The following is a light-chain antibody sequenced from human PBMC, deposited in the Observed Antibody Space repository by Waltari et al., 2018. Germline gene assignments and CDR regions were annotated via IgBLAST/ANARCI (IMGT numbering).Light chain of an antibody. CDR2: DAS. CDR1: QDIASA. V-gene: IGKV1D-13*01. J-gene: IGKJ1*01. Sequence: IVMTQSPDSLSASVGHRITITCRASQDIASALAWYVQKPGKAPQLLIYDASTLESGVPSRFSGSGSGTDFTLSISSLQAEDVALYYCQQYYNSPRTFGQGTKVEIK. CDR3: QQYYNSPRT.